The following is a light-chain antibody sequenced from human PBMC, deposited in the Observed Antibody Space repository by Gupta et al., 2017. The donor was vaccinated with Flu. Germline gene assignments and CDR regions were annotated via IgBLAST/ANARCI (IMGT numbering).Light chain of an antibody. CDR2: GAS. J-gene: IGKJ2*01. V-gene: IGKV3-15*01. CDR3: QHYRHWPL. CDR1: ERVSGN. Sequence: DIVLTQSPATLSVSPGERVILSCRASERVSGNLAWYQRKPAQPPRLLIYGASNRAAGVPARFSGSGSGTDFTLTISSLQSEDSAIYDCQHYRHWPLFGQGTRLEVK.